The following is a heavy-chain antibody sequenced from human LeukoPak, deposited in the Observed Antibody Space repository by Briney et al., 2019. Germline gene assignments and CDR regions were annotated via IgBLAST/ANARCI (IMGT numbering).Heavy chain of an antibody. CDR1: GFTFGSYA. Sequence: GGSLRLSCAASGFTFGSYAMSWVRQAPENGLEWVSAIGGSDGNTYYADSVKGRFTISRDNSKNTLYLQTNSLRAEDTAVYYCARAMYGGNSGFYYLDYWGQGTLVTVSS. CDR2: IGGSDGNT. V-gene: IGHV3-23*01. J-gene: IGHJ4*02. D-gene: IGHD4-23*01. CDR3: ARAMYGGNSGFYYLDY.